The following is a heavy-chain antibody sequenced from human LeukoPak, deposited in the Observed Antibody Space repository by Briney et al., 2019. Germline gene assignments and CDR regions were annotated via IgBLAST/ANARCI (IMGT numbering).Heavy chain of an antibody. CDR2: TYNSGST. CDR3: ARDTYSSSWSRYNWFDP. CDR1: GGSISIYY. Sequence: PAETLSLTCTVSGGSISIYYWSWIRQPPGKGLEWIGYTYNSGSTNYNPSLKSRVTISVDTSKNQFSLKLSSVTAADTAVYYCARDTYSSSWSRYNWFDPWGQGTLVTVSS. J-gene: IGHJ5*02. V-gene: IGHV4-59*01. D-gene: IGHD6-13*01.